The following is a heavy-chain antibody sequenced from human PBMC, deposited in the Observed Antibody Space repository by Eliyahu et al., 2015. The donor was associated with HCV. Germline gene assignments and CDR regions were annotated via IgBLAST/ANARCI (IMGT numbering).Heavy chain of an antibody. CDR1: GFTFSSYE. D-gene: IGHD2-21*02. CDR3: ARDRGDWFDY. J-gene: IGHJ4*02. CDR2: ISSSGSTI. V-gene: IGHV3-48*03. Sequence: EVQLVESGGGLVQPGGSLRLSCAASGFTFSSYEMNWVRQAPGKGLEGVSYISSSGSTIYYADSVKGRFTISRDNAKNSLYLQMNSLRAEDTAVYYCARDRGDWFDYWGQGTLVTVSS.